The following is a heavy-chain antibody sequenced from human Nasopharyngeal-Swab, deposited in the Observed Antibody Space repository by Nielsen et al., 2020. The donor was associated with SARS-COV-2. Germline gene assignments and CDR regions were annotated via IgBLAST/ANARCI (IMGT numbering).Heavy chain of an antibody. CDR1: GFTFSSYA. CDR2: ISSNGGST. V-gene: IGHV3-64D*08. CDR3: VKGPDYDFWSGYYTGIIGY. J-gene: IGHJ4*02. Sequence: GGSLRLSCSASGFTFSSYAMHWVRQAPGKGLEYVSAISSNGGSTYYADYVKGRFTISRDNSKNTLYLQMSSLRAEDTAVYYCVKGPDYDFWSGYYTGIIGYWGQGTLVTVSS. D-gene: IGHD3-3*01.